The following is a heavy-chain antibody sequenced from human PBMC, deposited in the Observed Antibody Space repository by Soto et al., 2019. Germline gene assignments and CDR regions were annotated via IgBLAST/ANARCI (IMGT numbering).Heavy chain of an antibody. CDR2: IWYDGSNK. V-gene: IGHV3-33*03. J-gene: IGHJ4*02. Sequence: GESLKISCAASGFIFNEYGMPWVPQAPGKGLKWVAVIWYDGSNKYYADSVKGRFTFSRDNSKNTMSLQMNSLRVEDTAVYYCARWGCSGSNCNLNQRSFDLWGQGTLVTVSS. CDR3: ARWGCSGSNCNLNQRSFDL. D-gene: IGHD2-15*01. CDR1: GFIFNEYG.